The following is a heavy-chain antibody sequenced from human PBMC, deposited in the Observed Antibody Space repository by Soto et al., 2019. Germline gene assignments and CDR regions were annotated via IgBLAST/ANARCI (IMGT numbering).Heavy chain of an antibody. CDR2: IYFSGSGTS. V-gene: IGHV4-39*01. Sequence: PSETLSLTCSVSGDFISNTTYYWAWVRQAPGKGLEWVGSIYFSGSGTSHYNPSLTSRVTISVDTSKKQFSLKLTSVTAADTAVYYCARPRYSVGTSGYYPFDYWGQGTLGTVAS. J-gene: IGHJ4*02. CDR1: GDFISNTTYY. D-gene: IGHD3-22*01. CDR3: ARPRYSVGTSGYYPFDY.